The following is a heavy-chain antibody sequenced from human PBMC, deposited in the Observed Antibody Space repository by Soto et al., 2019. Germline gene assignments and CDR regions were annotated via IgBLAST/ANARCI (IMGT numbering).Heavy chain of an antibody. CDR2: IYYSGVT. D-gene: IGHD4-17*01. J-gene: IGHJ4*02. V-gene: IGHV4-59*01. Sequence: QVQLQESGPGLVKPSETLSLTCTVSGGSISTYYWTWIRQSPGKGLEWIGYIYYSGVTNYNPSLNSRVTLSVDTSKNQFSLELSSVTAADTAVYYCAREGGDYPRGCAHWGQGTLVTVSS. CDR1: GGSISTYY. CDR3: AREGGDYPRGCAH.